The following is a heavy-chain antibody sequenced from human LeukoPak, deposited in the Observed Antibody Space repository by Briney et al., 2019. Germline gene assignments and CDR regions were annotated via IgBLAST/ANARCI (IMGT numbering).Heavy chain of an antibody. CDR1: GYTFTGYY. V-gene: IGHV1-2*02. CDR3: AKGLRHFDWLSPFDY. J-gene: IGHJ4*02. Sequence: ASVKVSCKASGYTFTGYYMHWVRQAPGQGLEWMGWINPKSGGPHYAQEFQGRVIMTRDTSINTAYMDLSRLRSDDTAVYYCAKGLRHFDWLSPFDYWGQGTLVTVSS. CDR2: INPKSGGP. D-gene: IGHD3-9*01.